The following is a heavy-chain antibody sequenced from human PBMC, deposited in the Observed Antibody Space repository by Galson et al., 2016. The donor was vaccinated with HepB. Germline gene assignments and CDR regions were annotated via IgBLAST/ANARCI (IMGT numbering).Heavy chain of an antibody. Sequence: SVKVSCKASGYTFTSYDINWVRQVSGQGLEWMGWVNPVSGNSGYAQKFQGRVIMTMDTSINTAYMELSSPRSEDTAIYYCVRCETEVQTGFDPWGQGTQVTISS. CDR3: VRCETEVQTGFDP. CDR1: GYTFTSYD. V-gene: IGHV1-8*01. J-gene: IGHJ5*02. D-gene: IGHD2-21*02. CDR2: VNPVSGNS.